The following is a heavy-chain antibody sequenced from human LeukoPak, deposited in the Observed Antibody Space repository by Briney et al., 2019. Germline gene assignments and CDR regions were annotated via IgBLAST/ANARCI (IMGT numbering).Heavy chain of an antibody. J-gene: IGHJ6*02. CDR2: ITGSGGST. V-gene: IGHV3-23*01. CDR3: AKAPRAAAGTYNGMDV. Sequence: GGSLTLSCAASGFTFSSYAMSWVRQAPGKGLEWVSAITGSGGSTYYADSVKGRLTISRDNSKNSLYLQMNSLRAEDTAVYYCAKAPRAAAGTYNGMDVWGQGTTVTVSS. D-gene: IGHD6-13*01. CDR1: GFTFSSYA.